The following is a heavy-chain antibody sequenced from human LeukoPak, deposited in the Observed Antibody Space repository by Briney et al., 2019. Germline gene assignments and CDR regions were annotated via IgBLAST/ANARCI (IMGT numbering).Heavy chain of an antibody. V-gene: IGHV4-4*09. CDR2: IYTSGST. D-gene: IGHD3-10*01. CDR3: ARSGYYSIHAFDI. CDR1: GGSISSYY. Sequence: PSETLSLICTVSGGSISSYYWSWIRQPPGKGLEWIGYIYTSGSTNYNPSLKSRVTISVDTSKNQFSLKLSSVTAADTAVYYCARSGYYSIHAFDIWGQGTMVTVSS. J-gene: IGHJ3*02.